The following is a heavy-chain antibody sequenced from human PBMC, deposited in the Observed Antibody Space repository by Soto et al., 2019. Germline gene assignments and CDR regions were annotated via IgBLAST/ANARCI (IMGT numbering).Heavy chain of an antibody. CDR2: IIPIFGTA. CDR1: GGTFSSYA. CDR3: ARDLRGTNRLGY. J-gene: IGHJ4*02. V-gene: IGHV1-69*13. D-gene: IGHD2-8*01. Sequence: SVKVSCKASGGTFSSYAISCVRQAPGQGLEWMGGIIPIFGTANYAQKFQGRVTITADESTSTAYMELSSLRSEDTAVYYCARDLRGTNRLGYWGQGTLVTVSS.